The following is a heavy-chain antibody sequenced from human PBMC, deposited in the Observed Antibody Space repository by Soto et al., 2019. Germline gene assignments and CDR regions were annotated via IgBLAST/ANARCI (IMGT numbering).Heavy chain of an antibody. V-gene: IGHV4-31*03. D-gene: IGHD3-22*01. CDR1: GGSISSGGYY. CDR3: ARGGGFLYYYDSSGEIDY. CDR2: IYYSGST. Sequence: SETLSLTCTVSGGSISSGGYYWSWIRQHPGKGLEWIGYIYYSGSTYYNPSLKSRVTISVDTSKNQFSLKLSSVTAADTAVYYCARGGGFLYYYDSSGEIDYWGQGTLVTVSS. J-gene: IGHJ4*02.